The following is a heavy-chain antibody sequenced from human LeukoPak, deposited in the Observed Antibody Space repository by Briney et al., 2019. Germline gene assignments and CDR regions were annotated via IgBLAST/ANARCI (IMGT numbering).Heavy chain of an antibody. Sequence: PSETLSLTCTVSGASISGYYWGWIRQSPGKGLEWIGYIHYSGDTNYVPSLKSRVSISVDTSKNQFSLKLTSLTAADTVVYYCVKVGTGTVDFWGQGTLVSISS. D-gene: IGHD1-1*01. J-gene: IGHJ4*02. V-gene: IGHV4-59*01. CDR3: VKVGTGTVDF. CDR1: GASISGYY. CDR2: IHYSGDT.